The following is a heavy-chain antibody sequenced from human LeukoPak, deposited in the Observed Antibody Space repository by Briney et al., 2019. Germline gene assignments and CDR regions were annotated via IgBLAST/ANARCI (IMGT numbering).Heavy chain of an antibody. D-gene: IGHD4-17*01. J-gene: IGHJ4*02. CDR3: ARDGPHDYGDFSEDY. CDR2: INPSGGST. Sequence: ASVKVSCKASEYTFPSYYMHGLQQAPGKGLEGMGIINPSGGSTSYAQKFQGRVTMTRDMSTSTVYMELSSLRSEDTAVYYCARDGPHDYGDFSEDYWGQGTLVTVSS. V-gene: IGHV1-46*01. CDR1: EYTFPSYY.